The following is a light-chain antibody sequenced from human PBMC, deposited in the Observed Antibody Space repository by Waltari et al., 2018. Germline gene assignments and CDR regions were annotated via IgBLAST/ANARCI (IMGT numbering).Light chain of an antibody. CDR1: SGSVSTDYY. J-gene: IGLJ3*02. CDR2: NTT. Sequence: QTVVTQEPSFSVSPGGTVTLTCGLSSGSVSTDYYPSWYQQTPGQAPRTVIYNTTSRAYGVPDRVSGSSLGDKAALTIAGAQATDESDYYCVLYLGRGISMFGGGTKLTVL. V-gene: IGLV8-61*01. CDR3: VLYLGRGISM.